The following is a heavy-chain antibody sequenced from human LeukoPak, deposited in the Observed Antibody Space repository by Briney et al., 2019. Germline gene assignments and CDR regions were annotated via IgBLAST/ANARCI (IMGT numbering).Heavy chain of an antibody. D-gene: IGHD1-26*01. CDR2: IYSGGST. Sequence: GGSLRLPCAASGFTVSSNYLSWVRQAPGKGLEWVSVIYSGGSTYYADSVKGRFTLSRDNSKNTLYLQMNSLRAEDTAVYYCARCSGTYFGSEYFHHWGQDTLVPVSS. J-gene: IGHJ1*01. CDR1: GFTVSSNY. CDR3: ARCSGTYFGSEYFHH. V-gene: IGHV3-53*01.